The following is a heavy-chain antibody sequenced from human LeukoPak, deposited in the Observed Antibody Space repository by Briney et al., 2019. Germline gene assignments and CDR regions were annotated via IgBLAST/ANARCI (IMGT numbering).Heavy chain of an antibody. Sequence: SVKVSCKASGGTFSSYAISWVRQAPGQGLEWMGGIIPIFGTANYAQKFQGRVTITADESTSTAYMELSSLGSEDTAVYYCARDYGSYGYYRAWFDPWGQGTLVTVSS. V-gene: IGHV1-69*13. D-gene: IGHD5-18*01. CDR1: GGTFSSYA. CDR3: ARDYGSYGYYRAWFDP. CDR2: IIPIFGTA. J-gene: IGHJ5*02.